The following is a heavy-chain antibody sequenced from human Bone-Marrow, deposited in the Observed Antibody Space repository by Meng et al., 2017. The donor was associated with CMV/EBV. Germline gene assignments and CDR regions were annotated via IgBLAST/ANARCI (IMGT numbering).Heavy chain of an antibody. D-gene: IGHD2-2*01. V-gene: IGHV3-23*01. Sequence: GGSLRLSCAASGFTFSSYAMSWVRQAPGKGLEWVSAISGSGGSTYYADSVKGRFTISRDNAKNSLYLQMNSLRAEDTAVYYCARDAPEEYCSSTSCRYYYYYGMDVWGQGTTVTVSS. CDR3: ARDAPEEYCSSTSCRYYYYYGMDV. CDR2: ISGSGGST. J-gene: IGHJ6*02. CDR1: GFTFSSYA.